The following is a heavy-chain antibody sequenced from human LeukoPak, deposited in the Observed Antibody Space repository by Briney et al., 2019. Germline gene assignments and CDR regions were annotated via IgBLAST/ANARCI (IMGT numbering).Heavy chain of an antibody. V-gene: IGHV1-8*01. J-gene: IGHJ6*03. CDR3: ARVGSGWTYYYYYYMDV. CDR2: MNPNSGNT. Sequence: ASVKVSCKASGYTFTSYDINWVRQATGQGLEWMGWMNPNSGNTGYAQKFQGRVTMTMNTSISTAYMELSSLGSEDTAVYYCARVGSGWTYYYYYYMDVWGKGTTVTVSS. CDR1: GYTFTSYD. D-gene: IGHD6-19*01.